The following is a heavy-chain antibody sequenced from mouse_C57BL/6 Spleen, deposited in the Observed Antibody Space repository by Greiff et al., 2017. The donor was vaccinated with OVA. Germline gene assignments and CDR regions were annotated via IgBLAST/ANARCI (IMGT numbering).Heavy chain of an antibody. CDR1: GYSITSGYY. Sequence: EVQLQESGPGLVKPSQSLSLTCSVTGYSITSGYYWNWIRQFPANKLEWMVYISYDGSNNYNPSLKNRISITRDTSKNQFFLKLNSVTTEDTATYYCARGDYDGWFAYWGQGTLVTVSA. CDR2: ISYDGSN. D-gene: IGHD2-4*01. J-gene: IGHJ3*01. CDR3: ARGDYDGWFAY. V-gene: IGHV3-6*01.